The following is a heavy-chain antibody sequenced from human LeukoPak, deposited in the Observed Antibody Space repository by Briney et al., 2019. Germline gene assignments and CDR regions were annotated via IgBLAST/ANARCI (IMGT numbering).Heavy chain of an antibody. CDR2: INSDSGGT. Sequence: ASVKVSCKASGYTFTGYYIDWVRQAPGQGLEWMGWINSDSGGTNYAQKFQGRVTMTRDTFTSTDYMELSSLRSDDTAFYYCARDTITVTTPYFDYWGRGTLVTVPS. V-gene: IGHV1-2*02. J-gene: IGHJ4*02. CDR1: GYTFTGYY. D-gene: IGHD4-17*01. CDR3: ARDTITVTTPYFDY.